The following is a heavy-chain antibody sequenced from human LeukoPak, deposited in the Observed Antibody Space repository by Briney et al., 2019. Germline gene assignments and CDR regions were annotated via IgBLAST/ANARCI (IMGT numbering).Heavy chain of an antibody. CDR1: GGSISSYY. J-gene: IGHJ6*03. Sequence: WETLSLTCTVSGGSISSYYWSWIRQPAGKGLEWIGRIYTSGSTNYNPSLKSRVTMSVDTSKNQFSLKLSSVTAADTAVYYCARERYCSGGSCYDYYYYYMDVWGKGTTVTISS. V-gene: IGHV4-4*07. CDR2: IYTSGST. D-gene: IGHD2-15*01. CDR3: ARERYCSGGSCYDYYYYYMDV.